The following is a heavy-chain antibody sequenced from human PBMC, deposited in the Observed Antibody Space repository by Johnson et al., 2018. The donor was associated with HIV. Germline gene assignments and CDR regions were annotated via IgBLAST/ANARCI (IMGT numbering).Heavy chain of an antibody. V-gene: IGHV3-30*02. J-gene: IGHJ3*02. CDR2: IWHDGRDV. Sequence: QVQLVESGGGVVRPGGSLRLSCAASGFTFDDYAMNWVRQAPGKGLEWVAFIWHDGRDVYYADSVKGRFIISSDNSKNTLYLQMTSLRAEDTAVYYCAKGDYNFWSGDAFDIWGQGTMVTVSS. D-gene: IGHD3-3*01. CDR3: AKGDYNFWSGDAFDI. CDR1: GFTFDDYA.